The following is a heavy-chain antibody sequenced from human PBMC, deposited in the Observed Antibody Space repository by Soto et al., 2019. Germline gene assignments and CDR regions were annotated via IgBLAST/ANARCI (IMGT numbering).Heavy chain of an antibody. CDR3: ARSSDNYYYYGMDV. CDR1: GGSISSYY. Sequence: SETLSLTCTVSGGSISSYYWSWIRQRPGKGLEWIGYIYYSGSTNYNPSLKSRVTISVDTSKNQFSLKLSSVTAADTAVYYCARSSDNYYYYGMDVWGQGTTVTVSS. CDR2: IYYSGST. D-gene: IGHD1-26*01. J-gene: IGHJ6*02. V-gene: IGHV4-59*01.